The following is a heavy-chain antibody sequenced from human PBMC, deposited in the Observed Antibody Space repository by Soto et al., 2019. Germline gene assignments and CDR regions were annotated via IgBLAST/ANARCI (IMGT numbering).Heavy chain of an antibody. CDR1: GGPLITFG. CDR3: AKSAPMDAGDKYYYDF. CDR2: IIPFFGTA. Sequence: VKVSCKASGGPLITFGIIWVRQAPGQGLEWMGGIIPFFGTARYSQKFEDRITITADESTNTVYMDLRSLTSEDTAIYYCAKSAPMDAGDKYYYDFWGQGALVTV. V-gene: IGHV1-69*01. D-gene: IGHD4-17*01. J-gene: IGHJ4*02.